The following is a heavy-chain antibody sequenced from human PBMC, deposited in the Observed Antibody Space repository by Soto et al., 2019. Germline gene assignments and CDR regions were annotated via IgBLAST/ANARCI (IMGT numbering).Heavy chain of an antibody. Sequence: EVQLVESGGGLVKPGGSLRLSCAASGFTFSSYSMNWVRQAPGKGLEWVSSISSSSSYIYYADSVKGRFTISRDNAENSLYLQMNSLRAEDTAVYYCARGTGYCSGGSCRADAFDIWGQGTMVTVSS. V-gene: IGHV3-21*01. CDR3: ARGTGYCSGGSCRADAFDI. CDR1: GFTFSSYS. D-gene: IGHD2-15*01. J-gene: IGHJ3*02. CDR2: ISSSSSYI.